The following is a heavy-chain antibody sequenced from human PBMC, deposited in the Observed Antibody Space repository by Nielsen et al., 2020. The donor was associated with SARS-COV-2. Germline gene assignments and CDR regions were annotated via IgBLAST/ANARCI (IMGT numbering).Heavy chain of an antibody. CDR3: ARGETVAGTVGWGYYYYYMDV. Sequence: GESLKISCAASGFTFSSYWMSWVRQAPGKGLEWVANIKQDGSEKYYVDSVKGRFTISRDNAKNSLYLQMNSLRAEDTAVYYRARGETVAGTVGWGYYYYYMDVWGKGTTVTVSS. J-gene: IGHJ6*03. CDR2: IKQDGSEK. V-gene: IGHV3-7*03. D-gene: IGHD6-19*01. CDR1: GFTFSSYW.